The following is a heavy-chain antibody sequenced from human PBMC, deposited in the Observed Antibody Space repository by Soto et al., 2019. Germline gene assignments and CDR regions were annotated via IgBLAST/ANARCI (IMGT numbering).Heavy chain of an antibody. Sequence: EVQLVESGGGLVQPGGSLRLSCEASGFTFRNYDIHWVRQGTGKGLEWVSGISAAGDPDYADSVEGRFTISRENAQNSFFLQMNSLRVGDTAVYYCARTDRDFYGLDVRGQGPTVIVSS. CDR2: ISAAGDP. J-gene: IGHJ6*02. CDR1: GFTFRNYD. CDR3: ARTDRDFYGLDV. V-gene: IGHV3-13*05.